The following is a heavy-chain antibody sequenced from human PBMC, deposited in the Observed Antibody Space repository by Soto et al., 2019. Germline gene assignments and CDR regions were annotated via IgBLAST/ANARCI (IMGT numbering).Heavy chain of an antibody. D-gene: IGHD6-19*01. CDR1: GFTFSNYG. Sequence: QVVESGGGVVQPGRSLRLSCVASGFTFSNYGMHWVRQAPGKGLEWVAFISDDGSTKHYADSVKGRFTISRDNSRSTLSLQINSLRAADTGVYSCAKERTNGWFVKWFFDLWGRGTLVTVSS. J-gene: IGHJ2*01. CDR2: ISDDGSTK. V-gene: IGHV3-30*18. CDR3: AKERTNGWFVKWFFDL.